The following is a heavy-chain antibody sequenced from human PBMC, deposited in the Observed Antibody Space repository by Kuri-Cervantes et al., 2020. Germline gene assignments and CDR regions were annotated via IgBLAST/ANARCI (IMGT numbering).Heavy chain of an antibody. Sequence: GGSLRLSCAASGFTFSTYWMSWVHQAPGKGLEWVANIKQDGSAKYYVDSVKGRFTISRDNAKNSLSLQMNSLRAEDTAVYYCAKAWGSWYADYWGQGTLVTVSS. D-gene: IGHD6-13*01. CDR1: GFTFSTYW. J-gene: IGHJ4*02. V-gene: IGHV3-7*02. CDR3: AKAWGSWYADY. CDR2: IKQDGSAK.